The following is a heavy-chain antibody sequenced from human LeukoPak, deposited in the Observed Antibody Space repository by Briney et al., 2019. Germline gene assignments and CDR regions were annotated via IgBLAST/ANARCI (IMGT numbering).Heavy chain of an antibody. D-gene: IGHD3-16*02. J-gene: IGHJ4*02. Sequence: GESLKISCKGSGYSFTTYWIAWVHQMPGIVLELMGIISPGDSDTSYSPSFQGQVTISADKSISTAYLQWSSLKASDTAVYYCARYLRRLYSPDPHDDCWGQGTLVSVSS. CDR1: GYSFTTYW. CDR2: ISPGDSDT. V-gene: IGHV5-51*07. CDR3: ARYLRRLYSPDPHDDC.